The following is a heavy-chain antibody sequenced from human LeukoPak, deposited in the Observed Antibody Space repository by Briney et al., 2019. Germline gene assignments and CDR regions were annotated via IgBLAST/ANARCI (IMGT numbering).Heavy chain of an antibody. CDR2: ISPYNGNT. CDR1: GYSFISYG. V-gene: IGHV1-18*01. CDR3: ARVDNGGFTWSLYYFDY. D-gene: IGHD1-14*01. Sequence: ASVKVSCKASGYSFISYGLYWARQAPGQGLEWMGWISPYNGNTNYAQNLQGRVTMTTDTSTSTAYMELRSLRSDDTAVYYCARVDNGGFTWSLYYFDYWGQGTLVTVSS. J-gene: IGHJ4*02.